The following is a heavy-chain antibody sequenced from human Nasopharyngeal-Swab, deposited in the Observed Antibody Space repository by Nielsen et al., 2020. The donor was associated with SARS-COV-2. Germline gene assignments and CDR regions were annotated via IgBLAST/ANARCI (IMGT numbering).Heavy chain of an antibody. CDR2: IYPGDSDT. CDR1: GYSFNSYW. V-gene: IGHV5-51*01. D-gene: IGHD6-13*01. J-gene: IGHJ1*01. CDR3: ARLRSSSWYDPGDFQH. Sequence: GESLKISCKGSGYSFNSYWIGWVRQMPGKGLEWVGIIYPGDSDTRYSPSFQGQVTISADKSISTAYLQWSSLKASDTAMYYCARLRSSSWYDPGDFQHWGQGTLVTVSS.